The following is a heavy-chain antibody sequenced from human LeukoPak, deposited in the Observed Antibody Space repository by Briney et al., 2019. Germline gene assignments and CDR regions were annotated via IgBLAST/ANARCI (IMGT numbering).Heavy chain of an antibody. D-gene: IGHD3-10*01. CDR2: ISSSSSYI. CDR1: FXXYS. J-gene: IGHJ3*02. CDR3: AREGGSITMVRGVLDAFDI. V-gene: IGHV3-21*01. Sequence: FXXYSMNWVRQAPGKGLEWVSSISSSSSYIYYADSVKGRFTISRDNAKNSLYLQMNSLRAEDTAVYYCAREGGSITMVRGVLDAFDIWGQGTMVTVSS.